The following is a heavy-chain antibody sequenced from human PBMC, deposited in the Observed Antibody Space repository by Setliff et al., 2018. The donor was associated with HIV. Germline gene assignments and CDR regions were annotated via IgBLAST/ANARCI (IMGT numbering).Heavy chain of an antibody. CDR2: ISSSSSYI. V-gene: IGHV3-21*01. CDR3: GRGISARPGAPGNWFDP. D-gene: IGHD6-6*01. Sequence: PGGSLRLSCAASGFTFSSYSMNWVRQAPGKGLEWVSFISSSSSYIYYADSVKGRFTISRDNAKNMVYLQMNSLRVEDTAVYYCGRGISARPGAPGNWFDPWGQGTLVTVSS. J-gene: IGHJ5*02. CDR1: GFTFSSYS.